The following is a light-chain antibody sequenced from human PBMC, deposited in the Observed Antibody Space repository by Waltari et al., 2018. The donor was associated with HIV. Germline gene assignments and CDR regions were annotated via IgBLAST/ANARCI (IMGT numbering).Light chain of an antibody. Sequence: SYKLTQPPSVSVSPGQTAMITCSGDALPKQYSYWFQQKPGQAPEEVRYKDSRGPAGILGGFAGSRSGKAATLTVSGVQAEDEADYYCQSADSSGTYVVFGGGTKLTVL. CDR2: KDS. J-gene: IGLJ2*01. V-gene: IGLV3-25*03. CDR3: QSADSSGTYVV. CDR1: ALPKQY.